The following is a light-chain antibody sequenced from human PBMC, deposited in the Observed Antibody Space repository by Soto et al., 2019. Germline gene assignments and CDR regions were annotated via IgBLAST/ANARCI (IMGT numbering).Light chain of an antibody. CDR1: SSDVGRYNI. CDR3: CSYAGSSTYV. V-gene: IGLV2-23*01. Sequence: QSVLTQPASVSGSPGQSITISCTGTSSDVGRYNIVSWYQQHPGKAPKLMIYEGSKRPSGVSDRFSGSKSGNTASLTISGLQAEDEADYYCCSYAGSSTYVFGNGTKVTVL. J-gene: IGLJ1*01. CDR2: EGS.